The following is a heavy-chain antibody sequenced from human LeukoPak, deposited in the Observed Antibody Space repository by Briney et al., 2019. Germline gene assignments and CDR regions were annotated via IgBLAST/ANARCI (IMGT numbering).Heavy chain of an antibody. V-gene: IGHV4-59*08. D-gene: IGHD3-22*01. Sequence: PSETLSLTCTVSGGSISSYYWSWIRQPPGKGLEWIGYIYCSGSTNYNPSLKSRVTISVDTSKNQFSLKLSSVTAADTAVYYCARHLGYYDSSGYYRDAFDIWGQGTMVTVSS. CDR3: ARHLGYYDSSGYYRDAFDI. J-gene: IGHJ3*02. CDR1: GGSISSYY. CDR2: IYCSGST.